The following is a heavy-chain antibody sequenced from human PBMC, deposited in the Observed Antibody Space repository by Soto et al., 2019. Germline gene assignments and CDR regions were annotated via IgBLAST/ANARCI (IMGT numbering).Heavy chain of an antibody. J-gene: IGHJ6*03. Sequence: QVQLVQSGAEVKKPGSSVTVSCKASGGTFSSYTISWLRQAPGQELEWMGRIIPILGIANYPQKSQGRVTITEDKSKSTAYLQLSSLRSEDTAVYYCARDRAGTTSSSFQSSYYYMDVWGKGTTVTVSS. CDR2: IIPILGIA. V-gene: IGHV1-69*02. CDR1: GGTFSSYT. CDR3: ARDRAGTTSSSFQSSYYYMDV. D-gene: IGHD1-7*01.